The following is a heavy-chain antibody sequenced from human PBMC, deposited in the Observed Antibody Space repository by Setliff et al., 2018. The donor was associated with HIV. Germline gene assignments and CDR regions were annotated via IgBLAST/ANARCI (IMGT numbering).Heavy chain of an antibody. D-gene: IGHD2-15*01. CDR3: ARETRSFGGIDP. V-gene: IGHV4-38-2*02. Sequence: SETLSLTCAVSGYSISTAYYWGWIRQPPGKGLEWIGSVYHSGTTYYNPSLKSRVTISVDMSKNQFSLKLTSVTAADTAMYYCARETRSFGGIDPWGQGTLVTVSS. J-gene: IGHJ5*02. CDR1: GYSISTAYY. CDR2: VYHSGTT.